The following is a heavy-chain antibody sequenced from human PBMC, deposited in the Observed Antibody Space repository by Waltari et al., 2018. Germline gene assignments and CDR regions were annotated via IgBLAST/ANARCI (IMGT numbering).Heavy chain of an antibody. CDR1: GFIFSSHG. V-gene: IGHV3-30*02. D-gene: IGHD4-17*01. Sequence: VQLLESGGGVVQPGGSLRLSCAASGFIFSSHGVPWVRQIPGKGVEWVGFIRFDGKKIFDRDAVGGRFSIARDNSDNMVFLQMSSLRPEDSGVYYCAKDGDYSLTEYDALDVWGQGTVVTVSP. J-gene: IGHJ3*01. CDR2: IRFDGKKI. CDR3: AKDGDYSLTEYDALDV.